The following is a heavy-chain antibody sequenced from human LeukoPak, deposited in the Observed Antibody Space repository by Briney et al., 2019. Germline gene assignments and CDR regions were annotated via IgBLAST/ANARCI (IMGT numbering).Heavy chain of an antibody. D-gene: IGHD3-9*01. J-gene: IGHJ4*02. CDR2: IKEDGGEK. CDR3: ARDYGYNNDWFGAPFDY. V-gene: IGHV3-7*01. CDR1: GFTFSSYW. Sequence: GGSLRLSCAASGFTFSSYWMTWVRQAPGKGLERVASIKEDGGEKYNVDSVKGRFTSSRDNAKNSVYLQMNSLTAEDTGVYYCARDYGYNNDWFGAPFDYWGQGTLVTVSS.